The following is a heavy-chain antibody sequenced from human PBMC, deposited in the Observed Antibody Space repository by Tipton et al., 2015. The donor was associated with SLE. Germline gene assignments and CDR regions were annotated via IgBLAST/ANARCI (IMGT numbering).Heavy chain of an antibody. Sequence: GSLRLSCVASGFTFSSHWMSWVRQAPGKGLEWVAKIKEDGSEKYYVDSVKGRLTMSRDNAKKSLYLQMNSLRAEDTAVYYCARGSTGSARDYWGQGALVTVSS. D-gene: IGHD2-2*01. J-gene: IGHJ4*02. CDR1: GFTFSSHW. CDR2: IKEDGSEK. CDR3: ARGSTGSARDY. V-gene: IGHV3-7*01.